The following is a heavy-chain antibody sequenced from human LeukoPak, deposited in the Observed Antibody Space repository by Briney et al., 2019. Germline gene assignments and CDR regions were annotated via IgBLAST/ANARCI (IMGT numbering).Heavy chain of an antibody. CDR1: GFTFSRYW. Sequence: PGKSLRLSCAASGFTFSRYWMHWVRQAPGKGLVWVSRIGPDGSGTTYADSVKGRFTISRDNAKNTLYLQMSTLTAEDTAVYYCARGPDGGGYYCGDYWGQGNLVSVSS. CDR3: ARGPDGGGYYCGDY. D-gene: IGHD3-22*01. V-gene: IGHV3-74*01. CDR2: IGPDGSGT. J-gene: IGHJ4*02.